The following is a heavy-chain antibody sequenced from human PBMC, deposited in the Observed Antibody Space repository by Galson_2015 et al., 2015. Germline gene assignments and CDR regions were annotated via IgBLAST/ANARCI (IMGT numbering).Heavy chain of an antibody. Sequence: ETLSLTCTVSGGSISTYYWSWIRQPPGKGLEWIGYMYYSGITNYNPSLKSRVTISVDTSKNQFSLKLSSVTAADTAVYYCARDQGRDGYNTWGQGTLVTVSS. CDR3: ARDQGRDGYNT. V-gene: IGHV4-59*01. J-gene: IGHJ5*02. D-gene: IGHD5-24*01. CDR1: GGSISTYY. CDR2: MYYSGIT.